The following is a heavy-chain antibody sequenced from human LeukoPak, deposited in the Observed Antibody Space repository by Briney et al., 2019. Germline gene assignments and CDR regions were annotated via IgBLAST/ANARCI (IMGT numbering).Heavy chain of an antibody. V-gene: IGHV3-23*01. CDR3: AKAYYDRKAAPPDY. J-gene: IGHJ4*02. D-gene: IGHD3-3*01. Sequence: PGGSLRLSCAASGFTFSSYEMNWVRQAPGKGLEWVSAISGSGGSTYYADSVKGRFTISRDNSKNTLYLQMNSLRAEDTAVYYCAKAYYDRKAAPPDYWGQGTLVTVSS. CDR1: GFTFSSYE. CDR2: ISGSGGST.